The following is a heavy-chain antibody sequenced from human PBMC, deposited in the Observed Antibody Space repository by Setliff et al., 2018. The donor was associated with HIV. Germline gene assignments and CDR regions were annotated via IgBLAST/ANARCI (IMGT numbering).Heavy chain of an antibody. CDR3: ARGPYSSSSYYYGMDV. J-gene: IGHJ6*02. CDR1: GGTFSSCA. Sequence: GASVKVSCKASGGTFSSCAISWVRQAPGQGLEWMGGIIPIFGTANYAQKVQGRVTITADESTSTAYMELSSLRSEDTDVYNCARGPYSSSSYYYGMDVWGQGTTVTVSS. V-gene: IGHV1-69*13. D-gene: IGHD6-6*01. CDR2: IIPIFGTA.